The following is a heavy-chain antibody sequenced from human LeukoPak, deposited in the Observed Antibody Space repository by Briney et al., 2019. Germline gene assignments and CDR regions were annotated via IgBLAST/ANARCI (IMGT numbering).Heavy chain of an antibody. CDR1: GFTFSGYS. Sequence: GSLRLSCAASGFTFSGYSLTWVRQAPGKGLEWIGYIYYSGSTNYNPSLKSRVTISVDTSKNQFSLKLSSVTAADTAVYYCASVRRSGSYLSSGRTFDYWGQGTLVTVSS. CDR2: IYYSGST. CDR3: ASVRRSGSYLSSGRTFDY. D-gene: IGHD1-26*01. V-gene: IGHV4-59*01. J-gene: IGHJ4*02.